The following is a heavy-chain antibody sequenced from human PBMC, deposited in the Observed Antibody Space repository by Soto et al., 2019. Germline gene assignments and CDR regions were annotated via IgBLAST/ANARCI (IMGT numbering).Heavy chain of an antibody. J-gene: IGHJ4*02. D-gene: IGHD3-3*01. CDR2: ISGDASTT. Sequence: EVQLVESGGGLVQPGGSLRLSCAASGFTFSNYWMHWVRQVPGKGLVWVSRISGDASTTHYADFAKGRFSISRDNSKNTVYLEMNSLRVEDTAVYYCARRVWSGGYCDFWGQGILVTVSS. V-gene: IGHV3-74*01. CDR3: ARRVWSGGYCDF. CDR1: GFTFSNYW.